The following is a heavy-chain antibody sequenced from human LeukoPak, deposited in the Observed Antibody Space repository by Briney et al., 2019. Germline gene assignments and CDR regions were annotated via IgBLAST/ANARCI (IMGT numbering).Heavy chain of an antibody. D-gene: IGHD4-17*01. Sequence: PGGSLRLSCAASGFTFSSYWMHWVRQAPGKGLVWVSRINSDGSSTSYADSVKGRFTISRDNAKNTLYLQMNSLRAEDTAVYYCASQPGSNDYGDYGAFDPWGQGTLVTVSS. CDR2: INSDGSST. CDR1: GFTFSSYW. J-gene: IGHJ5*02. CDR3: ASQPGSNDYGDYGAFDP. V-gene: IGHV3-74*01.